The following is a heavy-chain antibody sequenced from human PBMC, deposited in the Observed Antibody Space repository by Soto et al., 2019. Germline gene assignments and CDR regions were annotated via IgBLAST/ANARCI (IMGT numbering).Heavy chain of an antibody. CDR2: IYYSGST. CDR3: ARAFRDGYNLVNDAFDI. CDR1: GGSISSYY. Sequence: PSETLSLTCTVSGGSISSYYWSWIRQPPGKGLEWIGYIYYSGSTNYNPSLKSRVTISVDTSKNQFSLKLSSVTAADTAVYYCARAFRDGYNLVNDAFDIWGQGTMVT. D-gene: IGHD5-12*01. J-gene: IGHJ3*02. V-gene: IGHV4-59*01.